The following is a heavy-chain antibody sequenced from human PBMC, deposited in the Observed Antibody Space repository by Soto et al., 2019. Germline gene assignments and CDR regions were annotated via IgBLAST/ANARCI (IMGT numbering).Heavy chain of an antibody. CDR2: ISANNCNT. Sequence: QVQLVQSGAEVKKPGASVKVSCKASGYTFTSYGISWVRKAPGQGLEWRGWISANNCNTNYAQKLQGRVIMTTDASTSTAYMELRILRTDATAVYYCASDLGAAFDIWGQGTMVTVSS. V-gene: IGHV1-18*01. CDR1: GYTFTSYG. D-gene: IGHD1-26*01. CDR3: ASDLGAAFDI. J-gene: IGHJ3*02.